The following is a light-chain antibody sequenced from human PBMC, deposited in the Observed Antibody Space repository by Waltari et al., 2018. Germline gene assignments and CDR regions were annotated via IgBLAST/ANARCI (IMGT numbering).Light chain of an antibody. CDR3: NSYTSSITRV. CDR1: SSDVGGYNY. J-gene: IGLJ1*01. Sequence: QSALTQPASVSGSPGQSITISCTGTSSDVGGYNYVSWYQHHPGKAPKLMIYEGSNRTSGVSKRCSASKSDNTASLTITGLQPDDEADYYCNSYTSSITRVFGTGTKVTVL. CDR2: EGS. V-gene: IGLV2-14*01.